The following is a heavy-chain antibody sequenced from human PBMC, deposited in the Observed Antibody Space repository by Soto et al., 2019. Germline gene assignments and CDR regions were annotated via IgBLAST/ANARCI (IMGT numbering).Heavy chain of an antibody. Sequence: ASVKVSCKASGGTFSTCAISWVRQAPGQGLEWMGGIIPIFDTANYAQKFQGRITITADESTSTAYMELSSLRSDDTAVYYCARQFDSDTSGYYYAYWGQGTLVTVSS. V-gene: IGHV1-69*13. CDR3: ARQFDSDTSGYYYAY. D-gene: IGHD3-22*01. CDR1: GGTFSTCA. J-gene: IGHJ4*02. CDR2: IIPIFDTA.